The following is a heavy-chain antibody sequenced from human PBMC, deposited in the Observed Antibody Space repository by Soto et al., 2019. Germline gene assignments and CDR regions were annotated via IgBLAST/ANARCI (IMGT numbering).Heavy chain of an antibody. D-gene: IGHD2-15*01. CDR3: ATFLGYCGGGSCYTIPAQC. CDR2: IIPILGIT. J-gene: IGHJ1*01. V-gene: IGHV1-69*02. Sequence: QVQLVQSGPEVKKPGSSVKVSCKASGDTFSNYIINWVRQAPGQGLEWMGRIIPILGITNYAQRFQGRVTISADKSTTTAYMELSSLTSEDTAVYYCATFLGYCGGGSCYTIPAQCWGQGTLVTVSS. CDR1: GDTFSNYI.